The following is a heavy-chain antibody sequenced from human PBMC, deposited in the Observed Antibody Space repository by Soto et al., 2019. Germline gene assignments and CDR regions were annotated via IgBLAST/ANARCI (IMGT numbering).Heavy chain of an antibody. CDR3: ARAKGSGYYRPLTN. J-gene: IGHJ4*02. Sequence: EVQLVESGGGLVKPGGSLRLSCAASGFTFSSYSMNWVRQAPGKGVEWVSSISSSSSYIYYADSVKGRFTISRDNAKNSLYLQMNSLRAEDTAVYYCARAKGSGYYRPLTNWGQGTLVTVSS. V-gene: IGHV3-21*01. CDR2: ISSSSSYI. CDR1: GFTFSSYS. D-gene: IGHD3-3*01.